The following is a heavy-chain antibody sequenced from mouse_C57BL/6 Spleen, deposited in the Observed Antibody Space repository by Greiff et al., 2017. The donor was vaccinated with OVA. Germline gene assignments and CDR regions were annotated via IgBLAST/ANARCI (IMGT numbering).Heavy chain of an antibody. J-gene: IGHJ2*01. D-gene: IGHD1-1*01. CDR1: GYAFTNYL. Sequence: QVQLKESGAELVRPGTSVKVSCKASGYAFTNYLIEWVKQRPGQGLEWIGVINPGSGGTNYNEKFKGKATLTADKSSSTAYMQLSSLTSEDSAVYFCARSVVGFDYWGQGTTLTVSS. CDR2: INPGSGGT. V-gene: IGHV1-54*01. CDR3: ARSVVGFDY.